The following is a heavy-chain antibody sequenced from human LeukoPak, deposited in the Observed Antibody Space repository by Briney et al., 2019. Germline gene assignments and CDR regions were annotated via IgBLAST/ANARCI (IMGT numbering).Heavy chain of an antibody. D-gene: IGHD3-10*01. Sequence: SETLSLTCTVSGGSISSSSYYWGWIRQPPGKGLEWIGSIYYGGSTYYNPSLKGRVTISVDTSKNQFSLKLSSVTAADTAVYYCARDTTMVRGVYYYYVMDVWGQGTTVTVSS. V-gene: IGHV4-39*07. CDR1: GGSISSSSYY. J-gene: IGHJ6*02. CDR3: ARDTTMVRGVYYYYVMDV. CDR2: IYYGGST.